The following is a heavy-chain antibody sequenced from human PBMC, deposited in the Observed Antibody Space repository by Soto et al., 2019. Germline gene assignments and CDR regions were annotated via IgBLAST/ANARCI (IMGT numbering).Heavy chain of an antibody. J-gene: IGHJ5*02. D-gene: IGHD3-10*01. CDR3: ARDAVSWFGELSPGDWFDP. CDR1: GYTFTSYG. V-gene: IGHV1-18*01. CDR2: ISAYNGNT. Sequence: QVQLVQSGAEVKKPGASVKVSCKASGYTFTSYGISWVRQAPGQGLEWMGWISAYNGNTNYVQKLQGRVTMTTDTSTSTAYMELRSLRSDDTAVYYCARDAVSWFGELSPGDWFDPWGQGTLVTVSS.